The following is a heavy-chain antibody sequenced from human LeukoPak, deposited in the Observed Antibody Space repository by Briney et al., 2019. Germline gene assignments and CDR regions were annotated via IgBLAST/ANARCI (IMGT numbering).Heavy chain of an antibody. J-gene: IGHJ4*02. CDR3: AGGRTGIAAAGFDY. CDR2: INHSGST. V-gene: IGHV4-34*01. CDR1: GGSFSGYY. Sequence: NPSETLSLTCAVYGGSFSGYYWSWIRQPPGKGLEWIGEINHSGSTNYNPSLKSRVTISVDTSKNQFSLKLSSVTAADTAVYYCAGGRTGIAAAGFDYWGQGTLVTVSS. D-gene: IGHD6-13*01.